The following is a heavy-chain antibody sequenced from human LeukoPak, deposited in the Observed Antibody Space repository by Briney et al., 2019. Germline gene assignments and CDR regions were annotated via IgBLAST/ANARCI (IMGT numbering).Heavy chain of an antibody. CDR2: INPSGGST. D-gene: IGHD1-26*01. Sequence: ASVRVSCKASGYTFTSYYMHWVRQAPGQGLEWMGIINPSGGSTSYAQKFQGRVTMTRDTSTSTVYMELSSLSSEDTAVYYCARDSGSYYVGYWGQGTLVTVSS. J-gene: IGHJ4*02. CDR3: ARDSGSYYVGY. V-gene: IGHV1-46*01. CDR1: GYTFTSYY.